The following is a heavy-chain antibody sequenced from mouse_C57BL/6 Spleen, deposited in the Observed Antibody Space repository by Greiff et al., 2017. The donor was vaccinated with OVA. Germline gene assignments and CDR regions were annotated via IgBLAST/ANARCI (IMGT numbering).Heavy chain of an antibody. CDR3: TSASTTVGEGD. Sequence: QVQLKQSGAELVRPGASVTLSCKASGYTFTDYEMHWVKPTPVHGLAWIGAIDPETGGTAYNQKFKGKAILTADKSSSTAYMELRSLTSEDSAVYYCTSASTTVGEGDWGQGTTLTVSS. J-gene: IGHJ2*01. V-gene: IGHV1-15*01. D-gene: IGHD1-1*01. CDR2: IDPETGGT. CDR1: GYTFTDYE.